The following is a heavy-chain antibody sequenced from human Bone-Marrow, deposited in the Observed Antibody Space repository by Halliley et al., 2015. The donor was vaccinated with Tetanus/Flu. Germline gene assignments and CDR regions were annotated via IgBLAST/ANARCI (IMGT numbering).Heavy chain of an antibody. J-gene: IGHJ3*02. CDR2: YHSGRT. Sequence: YHSGRTYYKPPLKSRVTISVDTSKNQFSLRLNSVTVADTAVYYWSRAYYYETGDDYSLTAFDIWGQGTMVTVSS. V-gene: IGHV4-30-2*05. CDR3: SRAYYYETGDDYSLTAFDI. D-gene: IGHD3-22*01.